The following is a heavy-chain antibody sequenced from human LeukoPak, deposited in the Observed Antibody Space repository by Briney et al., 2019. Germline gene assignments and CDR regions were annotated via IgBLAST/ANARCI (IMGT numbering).Heavy chain of an antibody. D-gene: IGHD6-19*01. V-gene: IGHV3-23*01. J-gene: IGHJ6*02. Sequence: PGGSLRLSCAASGFTFSSYAMSWVRQAPGKGLEWVSAISGSGGSTYYANSVKGRFTISRDNSKNTLYLQMNSLRAEDTAVYYCARDVNSSGWYYYYGMDVWGQGTTVTVSS. CDR3: ARDVNSSGWYYYYGMDV. CDR2: ISGSGGST. CDR1: GFTFSSYA.